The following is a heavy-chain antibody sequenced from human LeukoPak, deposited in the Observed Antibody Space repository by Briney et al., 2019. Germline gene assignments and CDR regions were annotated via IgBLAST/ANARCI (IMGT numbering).Heavy chain of an antibody. J-gene: IGHJ4*02. V-gene: IGHV4-34*01. CDR1: GGSFSGYY. CDR3: AEAYCTNGVCYSDY. Sequence: PSETLSLTCAVYGGSFSGYYWSWIRQPPGKGLEWIGEINHSGSTNYNPSLKSRVTISVDTSKNQFSLKLSSVTAADTAVYYCAEAYCTNGVCYSDYWGQGILVTVSS. CDR2: INHSGST. D-gene: IGHD2-8*01.